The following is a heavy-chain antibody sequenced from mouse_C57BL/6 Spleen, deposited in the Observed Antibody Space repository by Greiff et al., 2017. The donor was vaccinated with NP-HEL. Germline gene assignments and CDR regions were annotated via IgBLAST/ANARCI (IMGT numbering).Heavy chain of an antibody. CDR3: ARGYDYHWYFDV. V-gene: IGHV1-50*01. CDR2: IDPSDSYT. CDR1: GYTFTSYW. Sequence: QVQLQQPGAELVKPGASVKLSCKASGYTFTSYWMQWVKQRPGQGLEWIGEIDPSDSYTNYNQKFKGKATLTVDTSSSTAYMQLSSLTSEDSAVYYCARGYDYHWYFDVWGTGTTVTVSS. D-gene: IGHD2-4*01. J-gene: IGHJ1*03.